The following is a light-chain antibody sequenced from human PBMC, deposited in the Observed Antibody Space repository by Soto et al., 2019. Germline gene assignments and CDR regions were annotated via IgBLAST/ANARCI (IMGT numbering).Light chain of an antibody. J-gene: IGKJ2*02. V-gene: IGKV4-1*01. CDR2: WAS. CDR3: HQYYSNPRT. CDR1: QSVLYSSNNKNY. Sequence: DIVMTQSPDSLAVSLGERATLNCKSSQSVLYSSNNKNYLAWYQQKPGQPPNLIIYWASTRESGVPDRLSGSGSGTNFTLTISGLQAEDVAVYYCHQYYSNPRTFGQGTKLEIK.